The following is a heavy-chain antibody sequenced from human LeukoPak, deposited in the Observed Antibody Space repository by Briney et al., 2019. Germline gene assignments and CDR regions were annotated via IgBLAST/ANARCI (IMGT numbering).Heavy chain of an antibody. D-gene: IGHD4-17*01. CDR1: GFTFSSYG. V-gene: IGHV3-30*18. J-gene: IGHJ4*02. CDR2: ISYDGNNK. Sequence: GGSLRLSCAASGFTFSSYGMHWVRQAPGKGLEWVAVISYDGNNKYYADSVKGRFTISRDNSKNTLYLQMNSLRAGDTAVYYCAKDSSGDYVLPYFDYWGQGTLVTVSS. CDR3: AKDSSGDYVLPYFDY.